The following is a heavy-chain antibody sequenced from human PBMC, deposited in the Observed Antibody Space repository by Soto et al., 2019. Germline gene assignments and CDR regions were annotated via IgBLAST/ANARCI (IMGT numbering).Heavy chain of an antibody. Sequence: EVQLVESGGGLVQPGGSLSLSCAASEITFSSYWMHWVRQAPGKELVWVSRIYTDWTTTNYADSVKGRFTISIDNAKNTFDLQTNSLRAEDTAVYYCARGLRNNCGVDVWGQGTTVTVCS. D-gene: IGHD4-17*01. J-gene: IGHJ6*02. CDR1: EITFSSYW. CDR3: ARGLRNNCGVDV. V-gene: IGHV3-74*01. CDR2: IYTDWTTT.